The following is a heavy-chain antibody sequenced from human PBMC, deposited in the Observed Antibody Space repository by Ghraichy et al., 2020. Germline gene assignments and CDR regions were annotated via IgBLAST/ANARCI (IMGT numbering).Heavy chain of an antibody. V-gene: IGHV4-39*01. J-gene: IGHJ3*02. Sequence: SETLSLTCTVSGGSISSSNYYWGWVRQPPGKGLEWTGSIYYRGNTYYNPSLKSRVAISVDPSKNQFSLKLNSVTAADTAVYHCARHDARGGYYDSFDIWGQGTVVTVSS. D-gene: IGHD3-3*01. CDR2: IYYRGNT. CDR1: GGSISSSNYY. CDR3: ARHDARGGYYDSFDI.